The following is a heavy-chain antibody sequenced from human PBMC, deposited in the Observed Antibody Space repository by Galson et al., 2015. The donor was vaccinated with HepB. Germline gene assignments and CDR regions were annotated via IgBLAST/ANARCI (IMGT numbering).Heavy chain of an antibody. CDR3: ARDDGGFGELLEDAFDN. V-gene: IGHV3-21*01. J-gene: IGHJ3*02. CDR1: GFTFSSYS. D-gene: IGHD3-10*01. CDR2: ISSSSSYI. Sequence: SLRLSCAASGFTFSSYSMNWVRQAPGKGLEWVSSISSSSSYIYYADSVKGRFTISRDNAKNTLYLQMNSLRAEDTAVYYCARDDGGFGELLEDAFDNWGQGTMVTVSS.